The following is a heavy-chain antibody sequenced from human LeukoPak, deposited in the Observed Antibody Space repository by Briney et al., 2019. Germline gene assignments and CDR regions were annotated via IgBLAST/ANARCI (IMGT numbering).Heavy chain of an antibody. D-gene: IGHD1-1*01. CDR3: ARVKGTYFDY. CDR1: GFPLSSYS. CDR2: ISASGANI. Sequence: GGSLRLSCTVSGFPLSSYSMNWFRQAPGKGLEWVAYISASGANIYYVDSVMGRFTVSRDNPQSSLFLQMNSPRAEDTAVYYCARVKGTYFDYWGQGALSPSPQ. V-gene: IGHV3-48*01. J-gene: IGHJ4*02.